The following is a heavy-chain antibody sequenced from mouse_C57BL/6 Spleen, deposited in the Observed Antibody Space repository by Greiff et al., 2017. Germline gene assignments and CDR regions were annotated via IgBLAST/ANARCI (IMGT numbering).Heavy chain of an antibody. CDR3: ARSTTGGYYFDY. V-gene: IGHV1-82*01. Sequence: QVQLKQSGPELVKPGASVKISCKASGYAFSSSWMNWVKQRPGKGLEWIGRIYPGDGGTNYNGKFKGKATLTADKSSSTAYLQLSSLTSADSAVXFCARSTTGGYYFDYWGQGTTLTVSS. CDR1: GYAFSSSW. CDR2: IYPGDGGT. D-gene: IGHD4-1*02. J-gene: IGHJ2*01.